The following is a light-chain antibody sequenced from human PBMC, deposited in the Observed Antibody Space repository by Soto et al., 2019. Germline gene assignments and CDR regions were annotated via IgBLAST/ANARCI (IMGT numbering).Light chain of an antibody. CDR1: SGYSNYK. CDR2: VGTGGIVG. J-gene: IGLJ2*01. Sequence: QSVLTQAPSASASLGASVTLTCTLSSGYSNYKVDWYQQRPGKGPRFVMRVGTGGIVGSKGDGIPDRFSVLGSGLNRYLTIKNIQGEHESDYHCGADHGSGSNFVWVFGGGTKLTVL. CDR3: GADHGSGSNFVWV. V-gene: IGLV9-49*01.